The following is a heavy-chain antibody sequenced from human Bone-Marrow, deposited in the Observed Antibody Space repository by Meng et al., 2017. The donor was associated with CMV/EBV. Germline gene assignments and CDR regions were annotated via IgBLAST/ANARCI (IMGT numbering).Heavy chain of an antibody. Sequence: GESLKISCKASGSTFTDYNIHWVRQAPGQGLEWMGWINPNSGVTNYAQKFQGRVTMTRDTSVSTAYMDLSRLRSDDTAVYYCARVIGRSLLNRPLPFDYWGQGTLVTVSS. J-gene: IGHJ4*02. CDR2: INPNSGVT. V-gene: IGHV1-2*02. CDR1: GSTFTDYN. CDR3: ARVIGRSLLNRPLPFDY. D-gene: IGHD3-22*01.